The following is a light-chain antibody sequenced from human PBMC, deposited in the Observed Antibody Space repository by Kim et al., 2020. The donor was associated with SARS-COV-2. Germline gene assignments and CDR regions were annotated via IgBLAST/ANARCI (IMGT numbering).Light chain of an antibody. CDR2: QDS. V-gene: IGLV3-1*01. CDR3: QAWDSSTDVV. Sequence: VSPGQTASITCYGDKLGDKYACWYQQKPGQSPVLVIYQDSKRHSGIPERFSGSNSGNTATLTISGTQAMDEADYYCQAWDSSTDVVFGGGTQLTVL. J-gene: IGLJ2*01. CDR1: KLGDKY.